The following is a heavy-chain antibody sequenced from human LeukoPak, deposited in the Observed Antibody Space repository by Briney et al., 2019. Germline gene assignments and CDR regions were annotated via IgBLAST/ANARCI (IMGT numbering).Heavy chain of an antibody. J-gene: IGHJ4*02. CDR3: AKANCGSECYYYLDS. Sequence: PGGSLRLSCAASGFTFSSYALSWVRQAPGKGLEWVSGISGSGGNTYYADSVKGRFTISRDNSKSTLYLQMNSLRAEDTAVYYCAKANCGSECYYYLDSWGQRTLVTVSS. CDR2: ISGSGGNT. CDR1: GFTFSSYA. V-gene: IGHV3-23*01. D-gene: IGHD2-21*01.